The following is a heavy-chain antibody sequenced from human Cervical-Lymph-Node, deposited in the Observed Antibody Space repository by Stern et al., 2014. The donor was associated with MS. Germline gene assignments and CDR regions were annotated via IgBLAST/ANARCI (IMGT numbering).Heavy chain of an antibody. CDR3: VREDGDFDY. V-gene: IGHV3-30-3*01. Sequence: VQLVESGAGVVQPGGSLRLSCAASGFTFSSYDMHWVRQAPGKGLVWVAVIWNDENNNAYADAVKGRFTISRDNSNNTLSLQMNSLRAEDTAVYYCVREDGDFDYWGQGTLVTVSS. D-gene: IGHD2-8*01. J-gene: IGHJ4*02. CDR2: IWNDENNN. CDR1: GFTFSSYD.